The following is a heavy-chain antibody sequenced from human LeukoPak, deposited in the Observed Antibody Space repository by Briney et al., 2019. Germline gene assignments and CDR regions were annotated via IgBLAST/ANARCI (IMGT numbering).Heavy chain of an antibody. CDR1: GFTVSSNY. CDR2: IYSGGST. D-gene: IGHD6-6*01. V-gene: IGHV3-66*02. Sequence: PGGSLRLSCAASGFTVSSNYMSWVRQAPGKGLEWVSVIYSGGSTYYADSVKGRFTISRDNSKNTLYLQVNSLRAEDTAVYYCARGLVGSSGNWFDPWGQGTLVTVSS. J-gene: IGHJ5*02. CDR3: ARGLVGSSGNWFDP.